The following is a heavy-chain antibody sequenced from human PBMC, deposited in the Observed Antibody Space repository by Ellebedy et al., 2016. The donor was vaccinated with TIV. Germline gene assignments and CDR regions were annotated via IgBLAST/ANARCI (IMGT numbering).Heavy chain of an antibody. J-gene: IGHJ3*02. CDR3: ANGRRSSSGWGDGFDI. CDR1: GFSFSSSG. D-gene: IGHD6-6*01. V-gene: IGHV3-30*18. CDR2: ISYDGSNK. Sequence: PGGSLRLSCAASGFSFSSSGMHWVRQAPGKGLEWVAVISYDGSNKYYADSVKGRFTISRDNSKNTLYLQMNSLRAEDTAVYYCANGRRSSSGWGDGFDIWGQGTMVTVSS.